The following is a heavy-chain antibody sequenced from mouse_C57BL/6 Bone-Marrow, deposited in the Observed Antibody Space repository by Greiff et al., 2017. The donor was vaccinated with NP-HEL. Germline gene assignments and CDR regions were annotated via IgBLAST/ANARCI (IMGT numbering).Heavy chain of an antibody. J-gene: IGHJ4*01. Sequence: VKLQQSGAELARPGASVKMSCKASGYTFTSYTMHWVKQRPGQGLEWIGYINPSSGYTKYNQKFKDKATLTADKSSSTAYMQLSSLTSEDSAVYYCASPKDYAMDYWGQGTSVTVSS. CDR2: INPSSGYT. V-gene: IGHV1-4*01. CDR3: ASPKDYAMDY. CDR1: GYTFTSYT.